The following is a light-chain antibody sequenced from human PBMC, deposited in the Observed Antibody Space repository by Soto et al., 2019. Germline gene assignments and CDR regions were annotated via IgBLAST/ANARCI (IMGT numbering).Light chain of an antibody. CDR1: QSLAGNY. V-gene: IGKV3-20*01. J-gene: IGKJ4*01. CDR3: QQYGTSPPLT. CDR2: GAS. Sequence: EIVLVQSPGTLSLSPGERATLSCRASQSLAGNYLAWYQQKPGQAPRLLIDGASTRATGTPDRFSGSGSGTDFTLTISRLEPEDFAVYYCQQYGTSPPLTFGGGTQVEMK.